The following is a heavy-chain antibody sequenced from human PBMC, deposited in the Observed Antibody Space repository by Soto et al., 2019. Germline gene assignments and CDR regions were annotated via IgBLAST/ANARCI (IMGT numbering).Heavy chain of an antibody. Sequence: SETLYLTCAVSGVSISSGNWWTWVRQTPQRGLEYIGEIFHDGTANYYPSFERRVAISVDTSKNQFSLKLTSVTAADTAIYFCARLGYDTRLNYMHFDCWGQGDLVTV. CDR1: GVSISSGNW. D-gene: IGHD3-10*01. CDR3: ARLGYDTRLNYMHFDC. V-gene: IGHV4-4*02. J-gene: IGHJ4*02. CDR2: IFHDGTA.